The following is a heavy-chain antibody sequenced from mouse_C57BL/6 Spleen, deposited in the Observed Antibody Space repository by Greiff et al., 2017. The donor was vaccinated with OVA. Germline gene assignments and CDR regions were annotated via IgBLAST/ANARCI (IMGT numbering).Heavy chain of an antibody. D-gene: IGHD2-2*01. Sequence: QVQLKESGPELVKPGASVKISCKASGYAFSSSWMNWVKQRPGKGLEWIGRIYPGDGDTNYNGKFKGKATLTADKSSSTAYMQLSSLTSEDSAVYFCAREGPMVKGWFAYWGQGTLVTVSA. CDR3: AREGPMVKGWFAY. CDR1: GYAFSSSW. J-gene: IGHJ3*01. CDR2: IYPGDGDT. V-gene: IGHV1-82*01.